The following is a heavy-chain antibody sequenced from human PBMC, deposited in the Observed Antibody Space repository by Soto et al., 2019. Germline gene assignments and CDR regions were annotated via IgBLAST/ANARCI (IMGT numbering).Heavy chain of an antibody. CDR2: ISPIFGTA. V-gene: IGHV1-69*01. CDR3: ARDYWYIGSYYYYYGMDV. D-gene: IGHD1-26*01. J-gene: IGHJ6*02. Sequence: QVQLVQSGAEVKKPGSSVKVSCKASGGTFSSYAISWVRQAPGQGLEWMGGISPIFGTANYAQKFQGRVTITADESTSTAYMELSSLRSEDTAVYYCARDYWYIGSYYYYYGMDVWGQGTTVTVSS. CDR1: GGTFSSYA.